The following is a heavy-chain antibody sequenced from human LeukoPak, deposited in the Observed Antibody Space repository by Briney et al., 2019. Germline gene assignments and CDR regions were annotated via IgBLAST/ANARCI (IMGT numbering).Heavy chain of an antibody. V-gene: IGHV1-46*01. D-gene: IGHD5-18*01. CDR3: ARGGLQLLAPLDY. CDR2: VNPSAGST. Sequence: ASVNVSCKASGYTFTSYYMHWVRQAPGQGLEWMGIVNPSAGSTSYAQKFQGRVTMTRDTSTSTVYMELSSLRSEDTAVYYCARGGLQLLAPLDYWGQGTLVTVSS. CDR1: GYTFTSYY. J-gene: IGHJ4*02.